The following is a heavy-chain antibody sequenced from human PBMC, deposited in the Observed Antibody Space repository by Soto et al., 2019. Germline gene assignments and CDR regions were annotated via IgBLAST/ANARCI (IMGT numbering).Heavy chain of an antibody. CDR3: ARYGVDSSSSGTGFDY. CDR2: IYPGDSDT. CDR1: GYSFTSYW. J-gene: IGHJ4*02. Sequence: GESLKIFCKGSGYSFTSYWIGWVRQMPGKGLEWMGIIYPGDSDTRYSPSFQGQVTISADKSISTAYLQWSSLKASDTAMYYCARYGVDSSSSGTGFDYWGQGTLVTVSS. D-gene: IGHD6-6*01. V-gene: IGHV5-51*01.